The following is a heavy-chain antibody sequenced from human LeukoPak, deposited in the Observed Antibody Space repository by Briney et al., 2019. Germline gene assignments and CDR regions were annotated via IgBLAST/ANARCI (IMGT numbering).Heavy chain of an antibody. CDR3: AKETAMADLDY. V-gene: IGHV3-20*04. J-gene: IGHJ4*02. CDR2: INWNSGSA. D-gene: IGHD5-18*01. CDR1: GFTFDDYG. Sequence: RPGGSLRLSCAASGFTFDDYGMSWVRQAPGKGLEWVSCINWNSGSAGYADSVKGRFTNSRDNAKNSLYLQMNSLRAEDTALYYCAKETAMADLDYWGQGTLVTVSS.